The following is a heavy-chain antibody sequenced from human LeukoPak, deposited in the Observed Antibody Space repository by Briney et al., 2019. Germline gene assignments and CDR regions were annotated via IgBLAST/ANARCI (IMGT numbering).Heavy chain of an antibody. J-gene: IGHJ4*02. CDR3: ATRGGGRGIAAAGDFGY. CDR1: DSSITSDFY. D-gene: IGHD6-13*01. Sequence: SETLSLTCTVSDSSITSDFYWGWLRQPPGKGLEWIGSFYNSGKTYYKPSLESRVTISMDTSKKQFSLKVSSVTAADTAVYYCATRGGGRGIAAAGDFGYWGQGILVTVSS. CDR2: FYNSGKT. V-gene: IGHV4-38-2*02.